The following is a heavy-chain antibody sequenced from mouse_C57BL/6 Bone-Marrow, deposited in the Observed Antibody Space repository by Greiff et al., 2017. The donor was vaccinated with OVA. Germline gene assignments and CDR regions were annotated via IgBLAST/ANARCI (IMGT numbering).Heavy chain of an antibody. CDR3: ARRTGDY. V-gene: IGHV5-6*01. CDR1: GFTFSSYG. J-gene: IGHJ2*01. Sequence: DVHLVESGGDLVKPGGSLKLSCAASGFTFSSYGMSWVRQTSDKRLEWVATISSGGSYTYYPDSVKGRFTISRDNAKNTLYLQMSSLKSEDTAMYYCARRTGDYWGQGTTLTVSS. CDR2: ISSGGSYT. D-gene: IGHD4-1*01.